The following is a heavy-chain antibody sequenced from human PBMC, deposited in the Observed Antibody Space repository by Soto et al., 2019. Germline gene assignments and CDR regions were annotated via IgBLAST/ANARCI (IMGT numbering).Heavy chain of an antibody. V-gene: IGHV3-23*01. CDR2: ISGSGGST. Sequence: GGSLRLSCAASGFTFSSYAMSWVRQAPGKGLEWVSAISGSGGSTYYADSVKGRFTISRDNSKNTLYLQMNSLRAEDTAVYYCAKDPFLSIVVVPAGIFDPWGQGTLVTVSS. CDR1: GFTFSSYA. CDR3: AKDPFLSIVVVPAGIFDP. J-gene: IGHJ5*02. D-gene: IGHD2-2*01.